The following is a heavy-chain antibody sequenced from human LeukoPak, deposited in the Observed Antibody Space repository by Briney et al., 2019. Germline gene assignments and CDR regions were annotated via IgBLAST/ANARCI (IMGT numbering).Heavy chain of an antibody. Sequence: GGSLRLSCAASGFTVSSNYMSWVRQAPGKGLEWVSVIYSGGSTYYADSVKGRFTISRDNSKNTLYLQMNSLGAEDTAVYYCARDRSVAAAGIDYWGQGTLVTVSS. CDR2: IYSGGST. CDR3: ARDRSVAAAGIDY. V-gene: IGHV3-66*02. CDR1: GFTVSSNY. D-gene: IGHD6-13*01. J-gene: IGHJ4*02.